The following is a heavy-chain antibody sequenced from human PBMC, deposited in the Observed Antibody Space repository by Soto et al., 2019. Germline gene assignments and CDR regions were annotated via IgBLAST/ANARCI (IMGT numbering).Heavy chain of an antibody. CDR2: IKSKTDGGTT. CDR3: TTGSDSSGPGIFDY. V-gene: IGHV3-15*01. D-gene: IGHD6-19*01. J-gene: IGHJ4*02. Sequence: PGGSLRLSCAASGFTFSNAWMSWVRQAPGKGLEWVGRIKSKTDGGTTDYAAPVKGRFTISRDDSKNTLYLQMNSLKTEDTAVYYCTTGSDSSGPGIFDYWGQGTLVTVSS. CDR1: GFTFSNAW.